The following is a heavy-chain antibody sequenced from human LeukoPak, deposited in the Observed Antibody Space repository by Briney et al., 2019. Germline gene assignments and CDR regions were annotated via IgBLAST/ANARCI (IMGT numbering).Heavy chain of an antibody. D-gene: IGHD2-21*01. CDR3: ATTAYYYFDY. Sequence: SETLSLTCAVYGGSFSGYYWSWVRQPPGRGLEWIGEIYHSGSPNYNPSLKSRVTISVDTSKNQFSLNLSSVTAADTAVYYCATTAYYYFDYWGQGTLVTVSS. CDR1: GGSFSGYY. CDR2: IYHSGSP. J-gene: IGHJ4*02. V-gene: IGHV4-34*01.